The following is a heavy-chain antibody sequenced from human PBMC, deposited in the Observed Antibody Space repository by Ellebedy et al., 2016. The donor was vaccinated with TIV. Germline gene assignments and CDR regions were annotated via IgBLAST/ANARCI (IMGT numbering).Heavy chain of an antibody. D-gene: IGHD4-17*01. CDR3: ARRGSYGDYAVQVNSWFDT. CDR2: IYQDGSDQ. CDR1: GFSFRNYW. Sequence: PGGSLRLSCAASGFSFRNYWMSWVRQAPGKGLEWVANIYQDGSDQYFADSVKGRFTISRDNANKSLFLEMSSLRVDDTAVYYCARRGSYGDYAVQVNSWFDTWGQGTLVSVSS. V-gene: IGHV3-7*01. J-gene: IGHJ5*02.